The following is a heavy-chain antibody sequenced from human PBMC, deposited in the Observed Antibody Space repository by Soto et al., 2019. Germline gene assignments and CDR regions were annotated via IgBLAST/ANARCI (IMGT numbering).Heavy chain of an antibody. CDR2: INHSGST. CDR1: GGSFSGYY. Sequence: SETLSLTCAVYGGSFSGYYWSWIRQPPGKGLEWIGEINHSGSTNYNPSLKSRVTISVDTSKNQFSLKLSSVTAADTAVYYCAGASTWHPGAFDIWGQGTTDT. D-gene: IGHD5-12*01. V-gene: IGHV4-34*01. J-gene: IGHJ3*02. CDR3: AGASTWHPGAFDI.